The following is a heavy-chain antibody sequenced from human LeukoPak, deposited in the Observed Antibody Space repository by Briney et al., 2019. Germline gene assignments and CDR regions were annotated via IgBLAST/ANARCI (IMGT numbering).Heavy chain of an antibody. CDR2: IYYSGST. CDR3: ARYDSGEFDY. V-gene: IGHV4-39*01. CDR1: GGSISSSSYY. D-gene: IGHD3-10*01. J-gene: IGHJ4*02. Sequence: NPSETLSLTCTVSGGSISSSSYYWGWIRQPPGKGLEWIGSIYYSGSTYYNPSLKSRVTISVDTSKNQFSLKLSSVTAADTAVYYCARYDSGEFDYWGRGTLVIVSS.